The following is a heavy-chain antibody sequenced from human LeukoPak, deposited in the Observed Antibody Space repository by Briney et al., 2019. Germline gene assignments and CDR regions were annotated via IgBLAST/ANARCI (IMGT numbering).Heavy chain of an antibody. CDR1: GFTFSSYA. Sequence: GGSLRLSCAASGFTFSSYAMSWVRQAPGKGLEWVSAISGSGGSTYYADSVKGRFTISRDNSKNTLYLQMNSLRAEDTAVYYCAKDLSVTMVRGVMFPPDYWGQGTLVTVYS. D-gene: IGHD3-10*01. CDR2: ISGSGGST. CDR3: AKDLSVTMVRGVMFPPDY. V-gene: IGHV3-23*01. J-gene: IGHJ4*02.